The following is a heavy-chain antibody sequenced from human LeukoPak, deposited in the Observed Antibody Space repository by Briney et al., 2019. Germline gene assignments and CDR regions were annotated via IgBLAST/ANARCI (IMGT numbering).Heavy chain of an antibody. CDR3: AKDYTAVADNPDY. J-gene: IGHJ4*02. Sequence: PGGSLRLSCAASGFTFSSYGMHWVRQAPGKGLEWVAVIWYDGSNKYYADSVKGRFTISRDNSKNTLYLQMNSLRAEDTAVYYCAKDYTAVADNPDYWGQGTLVTVSS. V-gene: IGHV3-33*06. D-gene: IGHD6-19*01. CDR2: IWYDGSNK. CDR1: GFTFSSYG.